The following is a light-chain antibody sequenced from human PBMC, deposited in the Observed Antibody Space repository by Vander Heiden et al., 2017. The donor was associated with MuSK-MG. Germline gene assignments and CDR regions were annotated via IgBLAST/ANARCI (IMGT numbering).Light chain of an antibody. CDR2: DVS. J-gene: IGLJ3*02. CDR1: SSDIDGYKY. CDR3: SSSAHSSTLAWV. Sequence: QSALTPPASVSGSPGPSITISCTGTSSDIDGYKYVSWYQQHPGKAPKVMIYDVSNRPSGISNRFSGSKSGNTASLTISGLQAEDEADYYCSSSAHSSTLAWVFGGGTKLTVL. V-gene: IGLV2-14*01.